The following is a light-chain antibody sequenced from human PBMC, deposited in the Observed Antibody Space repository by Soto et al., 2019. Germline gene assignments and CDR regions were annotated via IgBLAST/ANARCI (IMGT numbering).Light chain of an antibody. CDR2: DVR. Sequence: QSALTQPHSVSGSPGQSVTISCTGTSSDVGGYDYVSWYQHHPGKAPKLMIYDVRQRPSGVPDRFSGSKSGNTASLTISGLQADDEADYYCCSYTGSYTLLFGGGTKLTVL. CDR1: SSDVGGYDY. CDR3: CSYTGSYTLL. J-gene: IGLJ3*02. V-gene: IGLV2-11*01.